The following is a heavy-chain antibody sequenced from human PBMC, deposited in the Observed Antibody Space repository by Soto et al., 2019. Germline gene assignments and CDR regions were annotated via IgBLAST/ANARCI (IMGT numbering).Heavy chain of an antibody. CDR1: GGSISSSSHY. Sequence: QLQLQESGPGLVKPSETLSLTCTVSGGSISSSSHYWGWIRQPPGKGLEWIGSIYYSGSTNYNPSLKSRVTISVDTSKNQFSLKLSSVTAADTTVYYCVRQIPFGGWYFDYWGQGTLVTVSS. V-gene: IGHV4-39*01. D-gene: IGHD6-19*01. J-gene: IGHJ4*02. CDR3: VRQIPFGGWYFDY. CDR2: IYYSGST.